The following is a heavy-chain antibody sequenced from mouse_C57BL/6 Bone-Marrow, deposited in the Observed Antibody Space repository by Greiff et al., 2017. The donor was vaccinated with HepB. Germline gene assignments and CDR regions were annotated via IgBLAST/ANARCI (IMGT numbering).Heavy chain of an antibody. CDR3: ARDDGYYFAY. Sequence: EVQLVESGGGLVQSGRSLRLSCATSGFTFSDFYMEWVRQAPGKGLEWIAASRNKANDYTTEYSASVKGRFIVSRDTSQSILYLQMNALRAEDTAIYYCARDDGYYFAYWGQGTLVTVSA. V-gene: IGHV7-1*01. CDR1: GFTFSDFY. D-gene: IGHD2-3*01. J-gene: IGHJ3*01. CDR2: SRNKANDYTT.